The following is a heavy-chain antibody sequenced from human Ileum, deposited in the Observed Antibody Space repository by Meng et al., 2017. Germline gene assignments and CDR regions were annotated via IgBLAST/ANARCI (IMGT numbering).Heavy chain of an antibody. D-gene: IGHD1-7*01. V-gene: IGHV4-4*02. CDR1: GGSISSSNW. CDR2: IYHSGST. Sequence: VQLQESGPGLVKPSGTLSLTGAVSGGSISSSNWWSWVRQPPGKGLEWIGEIYHSGSTNYNPSLKNRVTISVDKSKNQFSLKLSSVTAADTAVYYCASLRYNWNYSADYWGQGTLVTVSS. CDR3: ASLRYNWNYSADY. J-gene: IGHJ4*02.